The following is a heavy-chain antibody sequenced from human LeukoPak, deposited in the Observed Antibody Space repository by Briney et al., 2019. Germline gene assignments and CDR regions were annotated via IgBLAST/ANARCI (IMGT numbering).Heavy chain of an antibody. Sequence: SENLSLTCTVSGGSISSGGYYWSWIRQPPGKGLEWIGYIYYTGTTDYNPSLRGRVIISVDTSRNQFSLKLTSVTAADTAVYYCARILGSSPDFFDPWGQGTLVTVSS. CDR2: IYYTGTT. CDR1: GGSISSGGYY. V-gene: IGHV4-61*08. J-gene: IGHJ5*02. CDR3: ARILGSSPDFFDP. D-gene: IGHD6-13*01.